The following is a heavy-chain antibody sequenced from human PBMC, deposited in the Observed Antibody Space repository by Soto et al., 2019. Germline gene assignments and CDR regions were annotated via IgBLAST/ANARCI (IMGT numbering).Heavy chain of an antibody. CDR1: GGSISSSSYY. CDR3: ARRWGTAMVA. CDR2: IYYSGST. Sequence: QLQLQESGPGLVKPSETLSLTCTVPGGSISSSSYYWGWIRQPPGKGLEWIGSIYYSGSTYYNPSPKSRVTISVDTSKNQFSLKLSSVTAADTAVYYCARRWGTAMVAWGQGTLVTVSS. D-gene: IGHD5-18*01. J-gene: IGHJ5*02. V-gene: IGHV4-39*01.